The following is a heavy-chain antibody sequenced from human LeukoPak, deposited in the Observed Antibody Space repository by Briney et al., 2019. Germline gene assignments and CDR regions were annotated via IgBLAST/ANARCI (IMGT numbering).Heavy chain of an antibody. J-gene: IGHJ5*02. CDR3: ASAPLGSTRP. CDR1: GYTFTSYA. D-gene: IGHD1-26*01. CDR2: MNPNSGNT. Sequence: ASVKVSCKASGYTFTSYAIHWVRQAPGQRLEWMGWMNPNSGNTGYAQKFQGRVTMTRNTSISTAYMELSSLRSEDTAVYYCASAPLGSTRPWGQGTLVTVSS. V-gene: IGHV1-8*02.